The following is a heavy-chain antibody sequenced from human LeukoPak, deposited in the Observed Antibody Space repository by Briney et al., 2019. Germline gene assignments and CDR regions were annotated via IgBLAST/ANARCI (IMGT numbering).Heavy chain of an antibody. J-gene: IGHJ5*02. D-gene: IGHD6-13*01. CDR3: AREYSSSWPNWFDP. Sequence: PGRSLRLSCAVSGFTYSSYAMHWVRQAPGKGLEWVAVISYDGSNKYYADSVKGRFTISRDNSKNTLYLQMNSLRAEDTAVYYCAREYSSSWPNWFDPWGQGTLVTVSS. CDR1: GFTYSSYA. CDR2: ISYDGSNK. V-gene: IGHV3-30*04.